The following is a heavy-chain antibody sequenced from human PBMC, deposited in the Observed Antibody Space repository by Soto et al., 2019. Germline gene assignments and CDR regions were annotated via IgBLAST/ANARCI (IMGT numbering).Heavy chain of an antibody. CDR2: ISSTTNYI. CDR3: ARESEDLTSNFDY. CDR1: GFTFTRYS. Sequence: GGSLRLSCAASGFTFTRYSMNWVSQAPGKGLEWVSSISSTTNYIYYGDSMKGRFTISRDNAKNSLYLEMNSLRAEDTAVYYCARESEDLTSNFDYWGQGTLVTVSS. J-gene: IGHJ4*02. V-gene: IGHV3-21*06.